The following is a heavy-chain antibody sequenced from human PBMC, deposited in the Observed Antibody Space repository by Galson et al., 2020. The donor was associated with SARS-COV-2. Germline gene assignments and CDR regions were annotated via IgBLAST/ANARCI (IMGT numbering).Heavy chain of an antibody. D-gene: IGHD6-19*01. V-gene: IGHV3-33*01. J-gene: IGHJ4*02. Sequence: SCAASGFTFSSHAIHWVRQAPGKGLEWVAQIFSDGSEKYYGDSVKGRFTISRDSSKNTVYLQMNNLRADDTAVYYCARDGQSTAGWAFDYWGQRNLVTVSS. CDR2: IFSDGSEK. CDR1: GFTFSSHA. CDR3: ARDGQSTAGWAFDY.